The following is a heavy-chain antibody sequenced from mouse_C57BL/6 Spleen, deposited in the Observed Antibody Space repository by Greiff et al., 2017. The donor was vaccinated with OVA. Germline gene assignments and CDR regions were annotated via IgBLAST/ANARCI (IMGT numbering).Heavy chain of an antibody. D-gene: IGHD2-1*01. CDR3: ARHGNYDFDY. V-gene: IGHV5-17*01. CDR1: GFTFSDYG. CDR2: ISSGSSTI. J-gene: IGHJ2*01. Sequence: EVKLVESGGGLVKPGGSLKLSCAASGFTFSDYGMHWVRQAPEKGLEWVAYISSGSSTIYYADTVKGRFTISRDNAKNTLFLQMTSLRSEDTAMYYCARHGNYDFDYWGQGTTLTVSS.